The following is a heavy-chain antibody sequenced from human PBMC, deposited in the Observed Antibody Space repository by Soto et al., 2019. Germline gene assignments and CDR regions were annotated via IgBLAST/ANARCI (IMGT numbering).Heavy chain of an antibody. CDR1: GYAFTTYG. Sequence: QVHLVQSGAEVKKPGASVKVSCKGSGYAFTTYGITWVRQAPGQGLEWMGWISAHNGNTNHAQKLQGRVTVTRDTSPSTAYMELRSLRSDDTAVYYCARGRYGDYWGQGALVTVSS. CDR2: ISAHNGNT. V-gene: IGHV1-18*01. CDR3: ARGRYGDY. J-gene: IGHJ4*02. D-gene: IGHD1-1*01.